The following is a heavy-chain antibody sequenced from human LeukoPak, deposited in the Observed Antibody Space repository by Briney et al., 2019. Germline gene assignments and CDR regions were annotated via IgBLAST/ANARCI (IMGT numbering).Heavy chain of an antibody. CDR3: ARAQGSSGLNWFDP. D-gene: IGHD3-22*01. CDR2: IYTSGST. CDR1: GGSISSYY. J-gene: IGHJ5*02. V-gene: IGHV4-4*07. Sequence: SETLSLTCTVSGGSISSYYWSWIRQPAGKGLVWIGRIYTSGSTIYNPALKSRVTMSVDTSKNQFSLKLSSVTAADTAVYYCARAQGSSGLNWFDPWGQGTLVTVSS.